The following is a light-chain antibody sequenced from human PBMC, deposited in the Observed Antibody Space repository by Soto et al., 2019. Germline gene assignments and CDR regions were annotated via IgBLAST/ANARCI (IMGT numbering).Light chain of an antibody. CDR2: DVS. J-gene: IGLJ1*01. V-gene: IGLV2-14*01. CDR3: SSYTSSDTYV. CDR1: SSVIGAYNY. Sequence: QSVLTQPASVSGSPGQSVAISCTGTSSVIGAYNYVSWYQQHPGKAPKLMIFDVSNRPSGVSNRFSGSKSGNTASLTISGLQAEDEADYYCSSYTSSDTYVFGTGTKVTV.